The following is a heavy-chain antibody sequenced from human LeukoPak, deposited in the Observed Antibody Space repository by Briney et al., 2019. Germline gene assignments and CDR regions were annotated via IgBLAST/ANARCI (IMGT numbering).Heavy chain of an antibody. Sequence: SETLSLTCTVSGGSISSHYWSWIRQPPGKGLEWIGYIYYSGSTNYNPSLKSRVTISVDTSKNQFSLKLSSVTAADTAVYYCAKGGSPGGHLEHDHWGQGTLVTVSS. CDR2: IYYSGST. CDR3: AKGGSPGGHLEHDH. D-gene: IGHD1/OR15-1a*01. V-gene: IGHV4-59*11. J-gene: IGHJ5*02. CDR1: GGSISSHY.